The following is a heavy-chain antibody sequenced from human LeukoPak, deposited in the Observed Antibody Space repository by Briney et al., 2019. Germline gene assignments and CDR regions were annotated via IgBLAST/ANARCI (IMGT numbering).Heavy chain of an antibody. CDR1: GYSFTSYW. CDR2: IYPGDSDT. CDR3: ARPLDSSGYYYDY. Sequence: GESLKIPCKGSGYSFTSYWIGWVRQMPGKGLEWMGIIYPGDSDTRYSPSFQGQVTISADKSISTAYLQWSSLKASDTAMYYCARPLDSSGYYYDYWGQGTLVTVSS. V-gene: IGHV5-51*01. D-gene: IGHD3-22*01. J-gene: IGHJ4*02.